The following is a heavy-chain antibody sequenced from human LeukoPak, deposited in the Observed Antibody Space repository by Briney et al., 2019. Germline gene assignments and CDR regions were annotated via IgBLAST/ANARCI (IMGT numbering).Heavy chain of an antibody. Sequence: SETLSLTRTVSGASISSSSYYWGWIRQPPGKGLEWIGSIYYSGSTYYNPSLKSRVTISVDTSKNQFSLKLTSVTAADTAVYYCARECDILSNYDAFDIWGQGTMVTVSS. V-gene: IGHV4-39*07. CDR3: ARECDILSNYDAFDI. CDR1: GASISSSSYY. CDR2: IYYSGST. D-gene: IGHD3-9*01. J-gene: IGHJ3*02.